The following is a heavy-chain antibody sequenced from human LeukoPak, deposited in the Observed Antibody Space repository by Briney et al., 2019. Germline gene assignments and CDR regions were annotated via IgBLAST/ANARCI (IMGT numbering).Heavy chain of an antibody. Sequence: SVKVSCKASGDSFGRYGVSWVRQAPGQGLEWMGRFIPLVDVTNYAQKFQGKVTITADRFTSTAYMELTSLTSDDTAIYFCARDMSPPGVLASSDYGMDVWGRGTTVTVSS. CDR1: GDSFGRYG. J-gene: IGHJ6*02. CDR2: FIPLVDVT. D-gene: IGHD5-12*01. V-gene: IGHV1-69*04. CDR3: ARDMSPPGVLASSDYGMDV.